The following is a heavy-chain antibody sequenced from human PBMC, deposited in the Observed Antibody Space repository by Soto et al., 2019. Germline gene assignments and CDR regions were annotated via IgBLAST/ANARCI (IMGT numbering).Heavy chain of an antibody. J-gene: IGHJ3*02. CDR2: IYYSGST. D-gene: IGHD3-10*01. V-gene: IGHV4-59*08. CDR3: ARRYGGAFDI. Sequence: QVQLQESGPGLVKPSETLSLTCTVSGGSISSYYWSWIRQPPGKGLEWMGYIYYSGSTNYNPSLTRVTLSVDTSKNQFALKLSSVTAADTAVYDCARRYGGAFDIWGQGTMVTVSS. CDR1: GGSISSYY.